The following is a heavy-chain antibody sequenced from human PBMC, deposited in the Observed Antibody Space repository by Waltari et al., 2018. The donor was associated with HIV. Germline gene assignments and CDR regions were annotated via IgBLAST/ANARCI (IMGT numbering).Heavy chain of an antibody. Sequence: QVQLVESGGGVVQPGGSLRLSCAASGFPFSDYGMHWVRQAPGKGLEWVATTSFDGGNTYYADSVKGRFTISRDNSKNTLYLQMNSLRPDDTAVFYCAKDRLRGSSSSFDYWGHGTLVTVSS. CDR3: AKDRLRGSSSSFDY. CDR1: GFPFSDYG. CDR2: TSFDGGNT. J-gene: IGHJ4*01. V-gene: IGHV3-30*18. D-gene: IGHD2-15*01.